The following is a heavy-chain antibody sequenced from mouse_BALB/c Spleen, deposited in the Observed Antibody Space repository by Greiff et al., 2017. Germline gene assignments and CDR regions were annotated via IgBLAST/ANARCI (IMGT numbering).Heavy chain of an antibody. V-gene: IGHV1-20*02. CDR3: ARNYRYDKDYAMDY. D-gene: IGHD2-14*01. CDR1: GYSFTGYF. Sequence: EVQLQQSGPELVKPGASVKISCKASGYSFTGYFMNWVMQSHGKSLEWIGRINPYNGDTFYNQKFKGKATLTVDKSSSTAHMELRSLASEDSAVDYCARNYRYDKDYAMDYWGQGTSVTVSS. CDR2: INPYNGDT. J-gene: IGHJ4*01.